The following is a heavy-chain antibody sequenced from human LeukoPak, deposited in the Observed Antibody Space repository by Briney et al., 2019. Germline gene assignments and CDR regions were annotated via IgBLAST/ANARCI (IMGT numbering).Heavy chain of an antibody. Sequence: GGSLRLSCAASGFTFSSYSMNWVRQAPGKGLEWVSSISSSSSYIYYADSVKGRFTISRDNAKNSLYLQMNSLRAEDTALYYCARAPRRLGELSSTFDYWGQGTLVTVSS. D-gene: IGHD3-16*02. CDR2: ISSSSSYI. CDR3: ARAPRRLGELSSTFDY. V-gene: IGHV3-21*01. CDR1: GFTFSSYS. J-gene: IGHJ4*02.